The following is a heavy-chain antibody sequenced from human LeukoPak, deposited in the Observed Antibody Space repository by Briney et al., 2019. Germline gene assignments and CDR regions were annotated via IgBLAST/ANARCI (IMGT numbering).Heavy chain of an antibody. V-gene: IGHV1-2*02. D-gene: IGHD1-26*01. CDR1: GGTFSSYA. J-gene: IGHJ3*02. CDR3: AMSGSYYEAFDI. Sequence: PVASVKVSCKASGGTFSSYAISWVRQAPGQGLEWMGWINPNSGGTNYAQKFQGRVTMTRDTSISTAYMELSRLRSDDTAVYYCAMSGSYYEAFDIWGQGTMVTVSS. CDR2: INPNSGGT.